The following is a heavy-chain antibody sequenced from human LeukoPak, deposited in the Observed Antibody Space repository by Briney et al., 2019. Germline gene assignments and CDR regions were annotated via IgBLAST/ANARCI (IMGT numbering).Heavy chain of an antibody. CDR2: ISSSSSYI. CDR3: ARGTYYYGSGSSTYYYYGMDV. D-gene: IGHD3-10*01. J-gene: IGHJ6*02. Sequence: GGSLRLSCAASGFTFSSYSMNWVRQAPGKGLEWVSSISSSSSYIYYADSVKGRFTISRDNAKNSLYLQMNSLRAEDTAVYYCARGTYYYGSGSSTYYYYGMDVWGQGTTVTVSS. V-gene: IGHV3-21*01. CDR1: GFTFSSYS.